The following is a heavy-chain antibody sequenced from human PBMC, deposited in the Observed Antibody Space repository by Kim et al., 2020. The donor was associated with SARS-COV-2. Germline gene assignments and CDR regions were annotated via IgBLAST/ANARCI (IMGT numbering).Heavy chain of an antibody. V-gene: IGHV3-23*01. D-gene: IGHD3-22*01. CDR1: GFTFSSYA. CDR2: ISGSGGST. Sequence: GGSLRLSCAASGFTFSSYAMSWVRQAPGKGLEWVSAISGSGGSTYYADSVKGRFTISRDNSKNTLYLQMNSLRAEDTAVYYCAKPHSEYYYDSSGYYYFDYWGQGTLVTVSS. J-gene: IGHJ4*02. CDR3: AKPHSEYYYDSSGYYYFDY.